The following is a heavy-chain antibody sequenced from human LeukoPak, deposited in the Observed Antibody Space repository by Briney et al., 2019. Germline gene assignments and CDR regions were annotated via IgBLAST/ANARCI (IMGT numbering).Heavy chain of an antibody. V-gene: IGHV4-39*01. CDR3: ARETQGSSSWY. Sequence: GSLRLSCAASGFTFSSSAMSWVRQPPGKGLEWIGSIYYSGSTYYNPSLKSRVTISVDTSKNQFSLKLSSVTAADTAVYYCARETQGSSSWYWGRGTLVIVSS. CDR1: GFTFSSSA. D-gene: IGHD6-13*01. CDR2: IYYSGST. J-gene: IGHJ4*02.